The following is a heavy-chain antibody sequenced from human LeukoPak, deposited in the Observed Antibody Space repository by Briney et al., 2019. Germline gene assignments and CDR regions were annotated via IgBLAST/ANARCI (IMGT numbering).Heavy chain of an antibody. CDR3: ARGNIVVVVAATALDY. J-gene: IGHJ4*02. CDR2: ISSSSSTI. CDR1: GFTFSSYS. D-gene: IGHD2-15*01. V-gene: IGHV3-48*04. Sequence: QPGGSLRLSCAASGFTFSSYSMNWVRQAPGKGLEWVSYISSSSSTIYYADSVKGRFTISRDNAKNSLYLQMNSLRAEDTAVYYCARGNIVVVVAATALDYWGQGTLVTVSS.